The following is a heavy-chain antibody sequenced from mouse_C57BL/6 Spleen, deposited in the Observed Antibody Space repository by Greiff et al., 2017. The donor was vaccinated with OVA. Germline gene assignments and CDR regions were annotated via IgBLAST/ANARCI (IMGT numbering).Heavy chain of an antibody. CDR3: ANYYYGSSYHFDV. V-gene: IGHV1-82*01. J-gene: IGHJ1*03. CDR1: GYAFSSSW. Sequence: VHLVESGPELVKPGASVKISCKASGYAFSSSWMNWVKQRPGKGLEWIGRIYPGDGDTNYNGKFKGKATLTADKSSSTAYMQLSSLTSEDSAVYFCANYYYGSSYHFDVWGTGTTVTVSS. CDR2: IYPGDGDT. D-gene: IGHD1-1*01.